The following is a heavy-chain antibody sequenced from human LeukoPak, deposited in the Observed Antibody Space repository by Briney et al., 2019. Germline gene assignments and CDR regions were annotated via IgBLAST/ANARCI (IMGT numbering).Heavy chain of an antibody. CDR1: GGSISSGSYY. Sequence: SETLSLTCTVSGGSISSGSYYWSWIRQPAGKGLEWIGRIYTSGSTNYNPSLKSRVTISVDTSKNQFSLKLSSVTAADTAVYYCARDYGAGFDYWGQGTLVTVSS. V-gene: IGHV4-61*02. CDR3: ARDYGAGFDY. J-gene: IGHJ4*02. D-gene: IGHD6-19*01. CDR2: IYTSGST.